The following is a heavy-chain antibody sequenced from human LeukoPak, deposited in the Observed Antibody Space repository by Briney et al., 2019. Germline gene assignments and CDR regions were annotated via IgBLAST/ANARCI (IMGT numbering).Heavy chain of an antibody. CDR1: GYTFTGHY. V-gene: IGHV1-2*02. Sequence: ASVKVSCKASGYTFTGHYMHWVRQAPGQGLEWVGWINPNSGGTNYAQKFQGRVTMTRDTSISTAYMELSRLRSDDTAVYYCARESGDGRDYYFDYWGQGTLVTVSS. J-gene: IGHJ4*02. CDR3: ARESGDGRDYYFDY. D-gene: IGHD7-27*01. CDR2: INPNSGGT.